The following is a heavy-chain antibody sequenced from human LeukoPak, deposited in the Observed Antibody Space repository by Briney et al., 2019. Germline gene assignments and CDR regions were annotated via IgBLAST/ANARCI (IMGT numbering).Heavy chain of an antibody. CDR2: IYHSGST. Sequence: SETLSLTCTVSGGSISSGGYYWSWIRQPPGKGLEWIGYIYHSGSTYYNPSLKSRVTISVDRSKNQFSLKLSSVTAADTAVYYCARGGDVVVPAARFDPWGQGTLVTVSS. CDR1: GGSISSGGYY. V-gene: IGHV4-30-2*01. D-gene: IGHD2-2*01. CDR3: ARGGDVVVPAARFDP. J-gene: IGHJ5*02.